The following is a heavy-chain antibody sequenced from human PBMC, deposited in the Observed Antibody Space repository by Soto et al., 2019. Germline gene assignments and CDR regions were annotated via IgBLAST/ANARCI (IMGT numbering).Heavy chain of an antibody. CDR3: ARGGGYYYASAFDY. D-gene: IGHD3-22*01. CDR1: GGTFSSYA. Sequence: QVQLVQSGAEVKKPGSSVKVSCKASGGTFSSYAISWVRQAPGQGLEWMGGIIPIFGTANYAQKFQGRVTITADESTSTAYRELSSLRSEDTAVYYCARGGGYYYASAFDYWGQGTLVTVSS. J-gene: IGHJ4*02. V-gene: IGHV1-69*12. CDR2: IIPIFGTA.